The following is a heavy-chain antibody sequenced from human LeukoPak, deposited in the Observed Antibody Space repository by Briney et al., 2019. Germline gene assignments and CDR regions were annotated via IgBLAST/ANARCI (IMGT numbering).Heavy chain of an antibody. CDR3: AKAPGLGAWYFDL. Sequence: ASVKVSCKASGGTFSSFAISWVRQAPGQGLEWMGGIIPIFGTANYAQKFQGRVTITTDESTSTAYMELSSLRSEDTAVYYCAKAPGLGAWYFDLWGRGTLVTVSS. J-gene: IGHJ2*01. CDR1: GGTFSSFA. CDR2: IIPIFGTA. D-gene: IGHD3-16*01. V-gene: IGHV1-69*05.